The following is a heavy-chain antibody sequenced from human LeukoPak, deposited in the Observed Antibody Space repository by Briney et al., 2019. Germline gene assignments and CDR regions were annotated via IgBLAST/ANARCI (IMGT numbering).Heavy chain of an antibody. Sequence: ASVKVSCKPSGYTFTSFGISWVRQAPGQGLEWMGWIGAYNGDTNYAQKFQGRVTMTTDTSTSTAYMDLRSLRSDDAAVYYCTRDHCRGDNCPSFDYWGQGTLVTVSS. D-gene: IGHD2-15*01. CDR3: TRDHCRGDNCPSFDY. CDR1: GYTFTSFG. V-gene: IGHV1-18*04. CDR2: IGAYNGDT. J-gene: IGHJ4*02.